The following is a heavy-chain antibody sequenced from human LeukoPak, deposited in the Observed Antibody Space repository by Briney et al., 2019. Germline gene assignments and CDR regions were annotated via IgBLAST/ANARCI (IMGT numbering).Heavy chain of an antibody. CDR3: AKKVGGVYAFDI. V-gene: IGHV3-23*01. CDR2: ISGSGGST. D-gene: IGHD3-16*01. Sequence: PGGSLRLSRAASGFTFNNYAMSWVRQAPGKGLEWVSGISGSGGSTYYADSVKGRFTISRDNSKNTLSLQMNSLRAEDTAVYYCAKKVGGVYAFDIWGQGTMVTVSS. CDR1: GFTFNNYA. J-gene: IGHJ3*02.